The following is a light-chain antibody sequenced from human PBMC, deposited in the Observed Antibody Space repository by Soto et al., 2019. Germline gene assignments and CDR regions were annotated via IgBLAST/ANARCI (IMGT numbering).Light chain of an antibody. J-gene: IGLJ1*01. Sequence: QSALTQPASVSGSPGQSITISCTGTSSDVGGYYYVSWYQHHPGKAPKLIIYQVTNRPSGVSNRFSASKSGNTASLTISALQAEDEADYYCCSYSSSSTFYVFGTGTKVTV. CDR2: QVT. CDR3: CSYSSSSTFYV. V-gene: IGLV2-14*01. CDR1: SSDVGGYYY.